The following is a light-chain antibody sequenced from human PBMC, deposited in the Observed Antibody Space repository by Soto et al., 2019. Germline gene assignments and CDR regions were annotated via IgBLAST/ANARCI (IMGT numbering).Light chain of an antibody. CDR3: LQHNKYTRA. V-gene: IGKV1-17*01. J-gene: IGKJ1*01. Sequence: DIQMTQSPSSLSASVGDRVTITCRASQDIGKDLGWYQQRPGKAPKRLIYAASSLQSGVPSRFSGSGSGTEFILTISSLQPEDFATYYCLQHNKYTRAFGQGTKVDIK. CDR1: QDIGKD. CDR2: AAS.